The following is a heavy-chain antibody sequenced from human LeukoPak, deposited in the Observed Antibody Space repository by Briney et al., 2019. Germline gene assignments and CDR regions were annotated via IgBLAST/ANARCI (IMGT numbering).Heavy chain of an antibody. J-gene: IGHJ4*02. CDR3: ARKVGYSGVNYFDY. D-gene: IGHD1-26*01. CDR1: GGSISGSSDY. Sequence: SETLSLTCTVSGGSISGSSDYGGWIRQPPGKGLEWIGSIFYSGTTYYNPSLKSRVTISLDTSKTHFSLNLNFVTAADTAVYYCARKVGYSGVNYFDYWGQGALVTVSS. V-gene: IGHV4-39*02. CDR2: IFYSGTT.